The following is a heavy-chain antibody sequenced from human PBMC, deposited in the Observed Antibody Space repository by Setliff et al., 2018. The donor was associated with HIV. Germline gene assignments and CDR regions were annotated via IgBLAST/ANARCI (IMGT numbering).Heavy chain of an antibody. CDR2: IKQDGSEK. Sequence: GGSLRLSCSASGFTFSDYEINWVRQAPGKGLEWVANIKQDGSEKYYGDSVQGRFTVSRDNAENSVYLQMNSLRAEDTAVYYCARDGGEYWGQGTLVTVSS. CDR3: ARDGGEY. D-gene: IGHD3-16*01. V-gene: IGHV3-7*01. CDR1: GFTFSDYE. J-gene: IGHJ4*02.